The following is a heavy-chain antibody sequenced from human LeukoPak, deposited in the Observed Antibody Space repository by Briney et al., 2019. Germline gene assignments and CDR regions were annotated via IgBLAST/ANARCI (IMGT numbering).Heavy chain of an antibody. D-gene: IGHD5-18*01. J-gene: IGHJ4*02. V-gene: IGHV5-51*01. CDR1: GYSFTSYW. Sequence: GESLKISCKGSGYSFTSYWIGWVRQLPGKGLEWMGIVYPGDSDTRYSPSFQGQVTISADKSISTAYLQWSSLKASDTAMYYCARHGIQLWSSFDYWGQGTLVTVSS. CDR3: ARHGIQLWSSFDY. CDR2: VYPGDSDT.